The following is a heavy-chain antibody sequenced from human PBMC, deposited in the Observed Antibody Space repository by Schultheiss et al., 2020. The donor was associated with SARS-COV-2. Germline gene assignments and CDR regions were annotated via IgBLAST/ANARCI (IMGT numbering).Heavy chain of an antibody. CDR2: IYPGDSDI. J-gene: IGHJ4*02. D-gene: IGHD5-18*01. CDR1: EYSFTSYW. CDR3: ARGGYTYGYLGDFDY. V-gene: IGHV5-51*01. Sequence: GESLKISCKGSEYSFTSYWIGWVRQMPGKGLEWMGIIYPGDSDIRYSPSFQGQVTISADKSISTAYLQWSSLKASDTAMYYCARGGYTYGYLGDFDYWGQGTLVTVSS.